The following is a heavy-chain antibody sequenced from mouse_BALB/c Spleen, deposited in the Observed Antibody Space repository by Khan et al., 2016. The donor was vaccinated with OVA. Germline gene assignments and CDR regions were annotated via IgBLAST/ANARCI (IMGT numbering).Heavy chain of an antibody. Sequence: QVQLQQSGAELVRPGVSVKISCKASGYTFTDYAMHWVKQRHAKSLEWLGVISTNYGDADYNQKFQGKASMTVDRSSSTDYMELDRLTSEDSAIYYCVRGGKFAYWGQGTLVTVSA. V-gene: IGHV1S137*01. CDR1: GYTFTDYA. D-gene: IGHD1-1*02. CDR3: VRGGKFAY. CDR2: ISTNYGDA. J-gene: IGHJ3*01.